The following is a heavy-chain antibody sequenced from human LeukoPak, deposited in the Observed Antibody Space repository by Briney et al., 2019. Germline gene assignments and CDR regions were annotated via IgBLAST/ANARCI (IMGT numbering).Heavy chain of an antibody. Sequence: GGSLRLSCAASGFTFSGFWMHWVRQAPGKGLEWVSYICSSSSYTAYADSVKGRFTISRDNAKNSLYLQINSLRAEDTAVYFCARAANTATGTPTLAIDYWGQGTLVTVSS. CDR3: ARAANTATGTPTLAIDY. CDR2: ICSSSSYT. V-gene: IGHV3-11*05. J-gene: IGHJ4*02. D-gene: IGHD6-13*01. CDR1: GFTFSGFW.